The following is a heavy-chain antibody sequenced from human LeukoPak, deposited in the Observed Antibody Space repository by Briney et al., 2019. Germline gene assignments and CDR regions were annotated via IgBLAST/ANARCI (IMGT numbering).Heavy chain of an antibody. Sequence: ASVKVSCKASGYTFTSYGISWVRQAPGQGLEWMGWINTNTGNPTYAQGFTGRFVFSLDTSVSTAYLQISSLKAEDTAVYYCARGLYSPPLNYWGQGTLVTVSS. CDR1: GYTFTSYG. CDR2: INTNTGNP. V-gene: IGHV7-4-1*02. D-gene: IGHD2-8*01. CDR3: ARGLYSPPLNY. J-gene: IGHJ4*02.